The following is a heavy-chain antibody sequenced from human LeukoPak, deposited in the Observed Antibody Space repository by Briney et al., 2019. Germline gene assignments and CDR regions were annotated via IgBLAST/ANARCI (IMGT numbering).Heavy chain of an antibody. V-gene: IGHV1-2*02. D-gene: IGHD5-24*01. CDR2: INPNSGGT. CDR3: ARATVEMATISLYFWFDP. Sequence: GSVKVSCKASGYTFTGYYMHWVRQAPGQGLEWMGCINPNSGGTNYAQKFQGRVTMTRDTSISTAYMELSRLRSDDTAVYYCARATVEMATISLYFWFDPWGQGTLVTVSS. CDR1: GYTFTGYY. J-gene: IGHJ5*02.